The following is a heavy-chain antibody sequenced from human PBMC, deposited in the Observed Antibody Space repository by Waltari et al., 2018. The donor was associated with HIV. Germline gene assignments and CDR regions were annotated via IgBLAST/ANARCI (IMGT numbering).Heavy chain of an antibody. D-gene: IGHD1-26*01. CDR2: IYYSGST. CDR3: ARLSYRDAFDI. V-gene: IGHV4-39*01. J-gene: IGHJ3*02. Sequence: QLQLQESGPGLVKPSETLSLTCTVSGGSISSSSYYWGWIRQPPGKGLEWIGSIYYSGSTYYNPSLKSRVTISVDTSKNQFSLKLSSVTAADTAVYYCARLSYRDAFDIWGQGTMVTVSS. CDR1: GGSISSSSYY.